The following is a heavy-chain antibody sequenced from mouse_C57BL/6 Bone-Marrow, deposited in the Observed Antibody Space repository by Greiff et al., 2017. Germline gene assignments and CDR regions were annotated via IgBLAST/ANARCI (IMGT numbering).Heavy chain of an antibody. D-gene: IGHD1-1*01. V-gene: IGHV1-82*01. CDR2: IYPGDGDT. CDR3: ARYTTVVGYFDV. CDR1: GYAFSSSW. Sequence: FQLQQSGPELVKPGASVKISCKASGYAFSSSWMNWVKQRPGKGLEWIGRIYPGDGDTNYNGKFKGKATLTADKSSSTAYMQLSSLTSEDSAVYFCARYTTVVGYFDVWGTGTTVTVSS. J-gene: IGHJ1*03.